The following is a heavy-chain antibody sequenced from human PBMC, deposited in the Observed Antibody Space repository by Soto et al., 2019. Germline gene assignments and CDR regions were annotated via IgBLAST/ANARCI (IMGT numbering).Heavy chain of an antibody. CDR3: AREVVVVPAATEYNWFDP. CDR1: GDSVSSNSAA. Sequence: SQTLSLTCAISGDSVSSNSAAWNWIRQSPSRGLEWLGRIYYRSKWYNDYAVSVKSRITINPDTSKNQFSLQLNSVTPEDTAVYYCAREVVVVPAATEYNWFDPWGQGTLVTVSS. J-gene: IGHJ5*02. CDR2: IYYRSKWYN. D-gene: IGHD2-2*01. V-gene: IGHV6-1*01.